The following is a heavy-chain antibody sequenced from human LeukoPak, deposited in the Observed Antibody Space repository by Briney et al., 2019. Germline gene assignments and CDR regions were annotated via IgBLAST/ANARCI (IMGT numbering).Heavy chain of an antibody. J-gene: IGHJ4*02. Sequence: TSETLSLTCGVSGGSFSGYYWNWIRQSPEKGLEWVGEINHSGNTRYNPSLRSRITMSVDTSRNHFSLKLSSVTAADTAVYFCAREIIWGTYRRLYYFDTWGQGTLDTVSS. CDR3: AREIIWGTYRRLYYFDT. CDR1: GGSFSGYY. V-gene: IGHV4-34*01. CDR2: INHSGNT. D-gene: IGHD3-16*02.